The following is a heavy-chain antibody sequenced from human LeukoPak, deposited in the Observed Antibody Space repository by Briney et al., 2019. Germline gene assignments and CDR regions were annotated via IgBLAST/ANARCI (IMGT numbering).Heavy chain of an antibody. V-gene: IGHV1-46*01. D-gene: IGHD2-21*01. CDR3: ARGRVMGPTDY. CDR1: GYTFTGFY. Sequence: ASVKVSCKASGYTFTGFYMHWVRQAPGQGLEWMGMINPSGGSASYAQKFQGRVTMTRDTSTSTVYMELSSLRSEDTAVYYCARGRVMGPTDYWGQGTLVTVSS. J-gene: IGHJ4*02. CDR2: INPSGGSA.